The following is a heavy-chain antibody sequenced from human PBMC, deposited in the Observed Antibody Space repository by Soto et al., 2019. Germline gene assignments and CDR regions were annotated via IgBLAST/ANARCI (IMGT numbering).Heavy chain of an antibody. CDR3: AKEGGGVYCSGGSCPYYFDY. Sequence: EVQLVESGGGLVQPGRSLRLSCAASGFTFDDYAMHWVRQAPGKGLEWVSGISWNSGSIGYADSVKGRFTISRDNAKNSLYLQMNSLRAEDTALYYCAKEGGGVYCSGGSCPYYFDYWGQGTLVTVSS. CDR2: ISWNSGSI. D-gene: IGHD2-15*01. V-gene: IGHV3-9*01. J-gene: IGHJ4*02. CDR1: GFTFDDYA.